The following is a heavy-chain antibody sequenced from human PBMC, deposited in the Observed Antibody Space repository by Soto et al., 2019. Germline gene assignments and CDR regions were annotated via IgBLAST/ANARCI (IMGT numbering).Heavy chain of an antibody. Sequence: ASVKVSCKASGYTFTGYYMHWVRQAPGQGLEWMGWINPNSGGTNYAQKFQGWVTMTRDTSISTAYMELSRLRSDDTAVYYCARARMVAATQGDAFDIWGQGTMVTVSS. D-gene: IGHD2-15*01. CDR2: INPNSGGT. J-gene: IGHJ3*02. V-gene: IGHV1-2*04. CDR3: ARARMVAATQGDAFDI. CDR1: GYTFTGYY.